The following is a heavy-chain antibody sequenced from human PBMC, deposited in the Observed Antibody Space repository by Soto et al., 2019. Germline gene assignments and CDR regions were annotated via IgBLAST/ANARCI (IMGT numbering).Heavy chain of an antibody. J-gene: IGHJ1*01. Sequence: GGSLRLSCAASGFTFDDYAMHWVRQVPGKGLEWVSGINWNSGSIGYGDSVKGRFAISRDSAKNSLHLQMNSLSAEDTAFYYCVKDESINWYSGHFRHWGQGTLVTVSS. CDR3: VKDESINWYSGHFRH. CDR2: INWNSGSI. V-gene: IGHV3-9*01. D-gene: IGHD6-13*01. CDR1: GFTFDDYA.